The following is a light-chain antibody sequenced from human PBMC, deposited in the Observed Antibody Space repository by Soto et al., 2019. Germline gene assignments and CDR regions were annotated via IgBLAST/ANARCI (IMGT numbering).Light chain of an antibody. J-gene: IGKJ4*01. V-gene: IGKV1-33*01. CDR2: EAS. Sequence: DIQMTQSPSSLSASVGDRVTITCRASQAISNYLNWYQQKPGKAPALLIYEASQLETGIPSRFSGSGSGTDFTFAISSLQPEDIGTYYCQQYDNVPLTFGGGTKVEI. CDR3: QQYDNVPLT. CDR1: QAISNY.